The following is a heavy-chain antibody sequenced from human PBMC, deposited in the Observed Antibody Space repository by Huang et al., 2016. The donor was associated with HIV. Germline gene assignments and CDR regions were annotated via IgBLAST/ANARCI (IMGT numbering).Heavy chain of an antibody. D-gene: IGHD3-22*01. V-gene: IGHV3-30*04. CDR3: ARGGGFYDSSGYYHSAFDL. CDR2: MSHDGSYL. Sequence: QVNLVESGGGVVQPGRSLRLSCVVSGFSFSAYAMHWVRQAPGKGLEWVAVMSHDGSYLFFSESGKGRFTISRDTSKHTLSLQMNTLTTEGTAVYYCARGGGFYDSSGYYHSAFDLWGQGTPVTVSS. CDR1: GFSFSAYA. J-gene: IGHJ3*01.